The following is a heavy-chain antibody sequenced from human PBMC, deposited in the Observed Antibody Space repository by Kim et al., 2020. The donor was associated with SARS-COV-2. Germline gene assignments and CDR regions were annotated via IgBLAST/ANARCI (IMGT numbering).Heavy chain of an antibody. V-gene: IGHV1-69*04. J-gene: IGHJ6*02. Sequence: SVKVSCKASGGTFSSYAISWVRQAPGQGLEWMGRIIPILGIANYAQKFQGRVTITADKSTSTAYMELSSLRSEDTAVYYCARELGDCSGGSCYSGHWYYYYYGMDVWGQGTTVTASS. CDR3: ARELGDCSGGSCYSGHWYYYYYGMDV. CDR2: IIPILGIA. CDR1: GGTFSSYA. D-gene: IGHD2-15*01.